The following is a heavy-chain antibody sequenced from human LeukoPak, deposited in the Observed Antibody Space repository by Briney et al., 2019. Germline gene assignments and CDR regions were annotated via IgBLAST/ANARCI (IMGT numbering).Heavy chain of an antibody. CDR3: VRDNYGPDY. CDR1: GFTFSSTW. V-gene: IGHV3-74*01. J-gene: IGHJ4*02. D-gene: IGHD4-17*01. Sequence: GGPLRLSCAASGFTFSSTWMHWVRQVPGKGLVWVSRITHDGSTTAYADSVRGRFTISRDNAKTPLYLQMNSLRVEDTGVYFCVRDNYGPDYWGQGTLVTVSS. CDR2: ITHDGSTT.